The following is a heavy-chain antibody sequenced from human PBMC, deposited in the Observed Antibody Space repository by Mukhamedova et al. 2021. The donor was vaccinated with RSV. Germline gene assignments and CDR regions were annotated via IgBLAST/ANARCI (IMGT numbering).Heavy chain of an antibody. Sequence: EWLGRTYYRSKWYNEYAVSVTGRITINPDTSKNQFSLQLNSATPEDTAVYYCARQDGSKFAYWGQGTLVTVSS. CDR3: ARQDGSKFAY. J-gene: IGHJ4*02. CDR2: TYYRSKWYN. D-gene: IGHD4-23*01. V-gene: IGHV6-1*01.